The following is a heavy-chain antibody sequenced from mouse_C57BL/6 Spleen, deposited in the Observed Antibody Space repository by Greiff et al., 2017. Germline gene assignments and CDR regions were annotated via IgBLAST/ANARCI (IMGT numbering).Heavy chain of an antibody. Sequence: QVQLQQSGPELVKPGASVKISCKASGYAFSSSWMNWVKQRPGKGLEWIGRIYPGDGDTNYNGKFKGKATLTADKSSSTAYMQLSSLTSEDSAVYFCAKEEIKCDGSRYDYWGQGTTLTGSS. J-gene: IGHJ2*01. D-gene: IGHD1-1*01. CDR3: AKEEIKCDGSRYDY. CDR1: GYAFSSSW. V-gene: IGHV1-82*01. CDR2: IYPGDGDT.